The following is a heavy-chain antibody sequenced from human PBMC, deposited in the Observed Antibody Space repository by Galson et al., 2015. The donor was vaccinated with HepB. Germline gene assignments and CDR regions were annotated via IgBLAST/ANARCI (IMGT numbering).Heavy chain of an antibody. J-gene: IGHJ4*02. V-gene: IGHV3-30*18. D-gene: IGHD2-21*02. CDR3: AKGDCGGDCYSLRSISYDDY. CDR2: ISYDGSNK. CDR1: GFTFSSYG. Sequence: SLRLSCAASGFTFSSYGMHWVRQAPGKGLEWVAVISYDGSNKYYADSVKGRFTISRDNSRNTLYLQMNSLRAEDTAVYYCAKGDCGGDCYSLRSISYDDYWGQGTLVTVSS.